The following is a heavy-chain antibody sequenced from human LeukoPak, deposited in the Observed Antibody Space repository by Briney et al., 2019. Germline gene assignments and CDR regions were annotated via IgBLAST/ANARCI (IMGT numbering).Heavy chain of an antibody. Sequence: PSETLSLTYTVSGYSISSGYFWGWVRQTPGKGLEWIGSIYHSGTTYYNPSLKSRVNISVDTSKNQFSLKLNSVTAADTAVYYCARSHVYYFQSGINYYTQVYQFEFWGPGTLVTVSS. CDR3: ARSHVYYFQSGINYYTQVYQFEF. V-gene: IGHV4-38-2*02. J-gene: IGHJ4*02. D-gene: IGHD3-22*01. CDR1: GYSISSGYF. CDR2: IYHSGTT.